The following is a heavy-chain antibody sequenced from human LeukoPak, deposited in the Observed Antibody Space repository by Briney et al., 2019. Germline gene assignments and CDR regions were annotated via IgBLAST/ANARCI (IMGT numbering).Heavy chain of an antibody. CDR1: GFAFSSYA. Sequence: GGSLRLSCAASGFAFSSYAMSWVRQSPGKGLEWVSAFSGSGGSTYYADSVKGRFTISRDNSKNTLYLQMNSLRAEDTAVYYCAKSGLSRFDYWGQGTLVTVSS. CDR3: AKSGLSRFDY. CDR2: FSGSGGST. V-gene: IGHV3-23*01. D-gene: IGHD4/OR15-4a*01. J-gene: IGHJ4*02.